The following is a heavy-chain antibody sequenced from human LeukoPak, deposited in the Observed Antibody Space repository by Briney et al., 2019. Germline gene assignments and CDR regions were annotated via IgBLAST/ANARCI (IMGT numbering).Heavy chain of an antibody. CDR1: GYTFTSYG. CDR2: ISAYNGNT. D-gene: IGHD3-22*01. J-gene: IGHJ5*02. V-gene: IGHV1-18*01. Sequence: VASVKVSCKASGYTFTSYGISWVRQAPGQGLEWMGWISAYNGNTNYAQKFQGRVTMTRNTSISTAYMELSSLRSEDTAVYYCAREDYYDSGSFDPWGQGTLVTVSS. CDR3: AREDYYDSGSFDP.